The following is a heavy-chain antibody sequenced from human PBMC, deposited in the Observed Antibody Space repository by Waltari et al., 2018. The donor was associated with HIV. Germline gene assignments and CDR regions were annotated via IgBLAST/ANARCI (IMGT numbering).Heavy chain of an antibody. D-gene: IGHD6-13*01. V-gene: IGHV4-4*07. J-gene: IGHJ6*02. Sequence: QVKLQESGPGLVKPSETLSLTCSVPGGSIRSYYRSWIRQPAGKGLEWIGRSYTSGSTNYNPSLKSRVTMSVDTSKKQFSLKLSSVTAADMAVYYCARDPIAAAGRNYYGMDVWGQGTTVTVSS. CDR3: ARDPIAAAGRNYYGMDV. CDR2: SYTSGST. CDR1: GGSIRSYY.